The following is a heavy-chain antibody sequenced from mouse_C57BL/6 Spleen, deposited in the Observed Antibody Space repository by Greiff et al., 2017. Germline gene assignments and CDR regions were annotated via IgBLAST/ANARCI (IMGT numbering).Heavy chain of an antibody. CDR3: ARRDYDDAAWFAY. Sequence: EVQLQQSGPELVKPGASVKISCKASGYSFTGYYMNWVKQSPEKSLEWIGEINPSTGGTTYNQKFKAKATLTVDKSSSTAYMQLKSLTSEDSAVYYCARRDYDDAAWFAYWGQGTLVTVSA. CDR2: INPSTGGT. D-gene: IGHD2-4*01. J-gene: IGHJ3*01. CDR1: GYSFTGYY. V-gene: IGHV1-42*01.